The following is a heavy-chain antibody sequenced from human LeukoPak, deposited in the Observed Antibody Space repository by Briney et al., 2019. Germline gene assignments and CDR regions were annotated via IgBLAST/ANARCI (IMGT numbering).Heavy chain of an antibody. CDR1: GGSFSGYY. Sequence: SETLSLTCAVYGGSFSGYYWSWIRQPPGKGLEWIGSAYFIGRTNYDPSFKSRVTISVDTSKNQFSLKLSSVTAADTAVYYCARRGNWNYVLDNWGQGTLAIVSS. CDR3: ARRGNWNYVLDN. J-gene: IGHJ4*02. V-gene: IGHV4-34*01. CDR2: AYFIGRT. D-gene: IGHD1-7*01.